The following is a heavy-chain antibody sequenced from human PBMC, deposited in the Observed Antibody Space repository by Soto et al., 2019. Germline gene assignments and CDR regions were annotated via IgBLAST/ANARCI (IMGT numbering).Heavy chain of an antibody. J-gene: IGHJ3*02. CDR1: GGFVSSGSYY. Sequence: QVQLQQWGAGLLNPSETLSLTCAVYGGFVSSGSYYWSWIRQPPGKGLEWIGEMSHSGGTHFNPSLKRQVTISVDTSKNQFSLKMSSVTASDTALYYCARVERGTATTVVDAFDIWGPGTMVTVSS. CDR2: MSHSGGT. D-gene: IGHD1-1*01. V-gene: IGHV4-34*01. CDR3: ARVERGTATTVVDAFDI.